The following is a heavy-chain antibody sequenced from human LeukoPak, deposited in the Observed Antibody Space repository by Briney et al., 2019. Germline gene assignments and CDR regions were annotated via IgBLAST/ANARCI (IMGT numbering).Heavy chain of an antibody. J-gene: IGHJ4*02. D-gene: IGHD4-17*01. CDR2: INHSGST. Sequence: PSETLSLTCAVYGGSFSGYYWSWIRRPPGKGLEWIGEINHSGSTNYNPSLKSRVTISVDTSKNQFSLKLSSVTAADTAVYYCARGRKTVSLDYWGQGTLVTVSS. V-gene: IGHV4-34*01. CDR1: GGSFSGYY. CDR3: ARGRKTVSLDY.